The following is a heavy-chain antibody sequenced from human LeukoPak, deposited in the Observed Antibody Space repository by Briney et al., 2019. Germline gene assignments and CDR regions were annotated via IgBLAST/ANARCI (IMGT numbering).Heavy chain of an antibody. D-gene: IGHD6-19*01. V-gene: IGHV4-38-2*02. CDR2: IYHSGST. Sequence: PSETLSLTCTVSGYSISSGYYWGWIRQPPGKGLEWIGSIYHSGSTYYNPSLKSRVTISVDTSKNQFSLKLSSVTAADTAVYYCARHVDVAGTDAFDIWGQGTMVTVSS. J-gene: IGHJ3*02. CDR1: GYSISSGYY. CDR3: ARHVDVAGTDAFDI.